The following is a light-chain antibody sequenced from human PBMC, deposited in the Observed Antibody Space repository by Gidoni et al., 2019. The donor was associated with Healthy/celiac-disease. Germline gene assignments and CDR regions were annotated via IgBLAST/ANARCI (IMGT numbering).Light chain of an antibody. Sequence: EIVLTQSPATLSLSPGERATLSCRASKSVSSYLAWYQQKPGQAPRLLIYDASNRATGIPARFSGSGSGTDFTLTISILEPEDFAVYYCQQRSNWFLTFGGGTKVEIK. CDR3: QQRSNWFLT. V-gene: IGKV3-11*01. CDR2: DAS. CDR1: KSVSSY. J-gene: IGKJ4*01.